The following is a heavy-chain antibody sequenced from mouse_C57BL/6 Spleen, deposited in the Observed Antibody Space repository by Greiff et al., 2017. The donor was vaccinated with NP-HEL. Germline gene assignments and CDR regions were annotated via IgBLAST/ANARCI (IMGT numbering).Heavy chain of an antibody. CDR2: IDPSDSYT. CDR3: ARVDYSKPYAMDY. CDR1: GYTFTSYW. Sequence: VQLQQPGAELVRPGTSVKLSCKASGYTFTSYWMHWVKQRPGQGLEWIGVIDPSDSYTNYNQKFKGKATLTVDTSSSTAYMQLSSLTSEDSAVYYCARVDYSKPYAMDYWGQGTSVTVSS. D-gene: IGHD2-5*01. V-gene: IGHV1-59*01. J-gene: IGHJ4*01.